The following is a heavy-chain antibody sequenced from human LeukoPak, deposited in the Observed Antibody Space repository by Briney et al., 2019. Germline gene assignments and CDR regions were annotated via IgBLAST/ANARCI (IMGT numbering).Heavy chain of an antibody. V-gene: IGHV4-31*11. CDR2: IYYSGST. CDR1: GGSFSGYY. Sequence: SETLSLTCAVYGGSFSGYYWSWIRQHPGKGLEWIGYIYYSGSTHYNPSLKSRVTISVDTSKNQFSLKLSSVTAADTAVYYCARASFGDYDRILFDYWGQGTLVTVSS. CDR3: ARASFGDYDRILFDY. J-gene: IGHJ4*02. D-gene: IGHD3-22*01.